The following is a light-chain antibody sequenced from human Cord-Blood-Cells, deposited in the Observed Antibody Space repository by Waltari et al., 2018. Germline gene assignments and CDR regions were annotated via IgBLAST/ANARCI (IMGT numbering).Light chain of an antibody. V-gene: IGLV2-11*01. J-gene: IGLJ1*01. CDR2: DVR. CDR1: SSDVGGYNY. CDR3: CSYAGSYTFV. Sequence: QSALTQPRSVSGSPGQSVTISCTGTSSDVGGYNYVTWYQQHPGKAPKLMIYDVRKRPSGGPDRFSGSKSCNTASLTSSGLQAEDEADYYCCSYAGSYTFVFGTGTKVTVL.